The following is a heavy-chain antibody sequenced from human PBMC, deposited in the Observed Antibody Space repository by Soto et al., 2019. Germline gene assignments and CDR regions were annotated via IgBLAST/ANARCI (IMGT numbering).Heavy chain of an antibody. V-gene: IGHV3-23*01. D-gene: IGHD6-13*01. CDR2: ITVRGHTT. CDR3: ARGLAAGGTGGLTYYFDF. CDR1: GFSFSSYA. J-gene: IGHJ4*02. Sequence: EVQLLESGGDLVQPGGSLRLSCGASGFSFSSYAMAWVRQVPGKGLEWLSVITVRGHTTYYADSVRGRFTISRDDSRDNLYLQLNSLRGEDTAVYFCARGLAAGGTGGLTYYFDFWGQGTLVTVSP.